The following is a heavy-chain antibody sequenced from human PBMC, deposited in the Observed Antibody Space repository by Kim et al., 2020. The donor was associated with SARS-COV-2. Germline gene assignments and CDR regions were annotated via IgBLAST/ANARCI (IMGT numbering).Heavy chain of an antibody. Sequence: GGSLRLSCAASGFTFSSYAMSWVRQAPGKGLEWVSAISGSGGSTYYADSVKGRFTISRDNSKNTLYLQMNSLRAEDTAVYYCAKDRNSYGDQNPEYFQHWGQGTLVTVSS. D-gene: IGHD4-17*01. CDR1: GFTFSSYA. V-gene: IGHV3-23*01. J-gene: IGHJ1*01. CDR3: AKDRNSYGDQNPEYFQH. CDR2: ISGSGGST.